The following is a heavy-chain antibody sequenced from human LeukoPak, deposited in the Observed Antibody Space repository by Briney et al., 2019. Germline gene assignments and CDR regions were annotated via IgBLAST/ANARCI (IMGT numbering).Heavy chain of an antibody. V-gene: IGHV3-48*04. CDR2: ISSSSRTI. D-gene: IGHD3-22*01. J-gene: IGHJ4*02. CDR1: GFTFSSYS. Sequence: GGSLRLSCAASGFTFSSYSMNWVRQAPGKGLEWVSYISSSSRTIYYADSVKGRFTISRDNAKNSFYLQMNSLRAEDTAVYYCARDPDYYDSSGYASYFDYWGQGTLVTVSS. CDR3: ARDPDYYDSSGYASYFDY.